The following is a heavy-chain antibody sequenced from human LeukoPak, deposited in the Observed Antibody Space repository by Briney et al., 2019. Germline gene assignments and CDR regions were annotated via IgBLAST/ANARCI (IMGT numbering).Heavy chain of an antibody. CDR2: ISSSGGST. Sequence: PGGSLRLSCVASGSASGSTFSSSAMTWVRQAPGKGLEWVSTISSSGGSTYYADSVKGRFTISRDNSKTTLYLQMNSLRAEDTAVYYCARVQTHFDVDTAMVTGSLGFDYWGQGTLVTVSS. J-gene: IGHJ4*02. D-gene: IGHD5-18*01. V-gene: IGHV3-23*01. CDR1: GSTFSSSA. CDR3: ARVQTHFDVDTAMVTGSLGFDY.